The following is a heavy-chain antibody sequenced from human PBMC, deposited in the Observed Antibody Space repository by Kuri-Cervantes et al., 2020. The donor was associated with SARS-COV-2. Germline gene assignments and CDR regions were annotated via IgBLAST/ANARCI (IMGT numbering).Heavy chain of an antibody. Sequence: GESLKISCAASGFTFSSYGMHWVRQAPGKGLEWVAFMRYDGSNKYYADSVKGRFTISRDNSKDTLYLQMNSLRVEDTAVYYCASAGYGGNGDYFDYWGQGTLVTVSS. CDR1: GFTFSSYG. J-gene: IGHJ4*02. CDR3: ASAGYGGNGDYFDY. CDR2: MRYDGSNK. V-gene: IGHV3-30*02. D-gene: IGHD4-23*01.